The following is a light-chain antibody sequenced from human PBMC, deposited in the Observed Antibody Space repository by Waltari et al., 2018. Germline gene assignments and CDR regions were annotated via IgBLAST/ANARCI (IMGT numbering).Light chain of an antibody. J-gene: IGKJ4*01. CDR3: QQFNSYPLT. V-gene: IGKV1-9*01. CDR1: QDIRSY. Sequence: IQLTQSPSSLSAFVGDSVTITCRASQDIRSYLAWYQQKPGKAPKLLIYAASTLQSGVPSRFSGSGSGTDFSLTISSLQPEDFATHYCQQFNSYPLTLGGGTDIEIK. CDR2: AAS.